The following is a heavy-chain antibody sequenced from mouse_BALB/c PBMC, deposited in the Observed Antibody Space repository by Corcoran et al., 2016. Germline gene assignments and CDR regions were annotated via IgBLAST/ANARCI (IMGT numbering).Heavy chain of an antibody. Sequence: EVQLQQSGAELVKPGASVKLSCTASGFNIKDTYMHWVKQRPEQGLEWIGRIDPANGNTKYDPKFQGTATITADTSSNTAYLQLSSLASEDAAVYYCASRDMDFWGQGTSVTVSS. J-gene: IGHJ4*01. CDR3: ASRDMDF. CDR1: GFNIKDTY. CDR2: IDPANGNT. V-gene: IGHV14-3*02.